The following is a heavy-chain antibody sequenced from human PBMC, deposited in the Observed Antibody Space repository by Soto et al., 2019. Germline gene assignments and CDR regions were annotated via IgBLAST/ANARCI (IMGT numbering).Heavy chain of an antibody. D-gene: IGHD2-21*01. Sequence: EVQLVESGGGLVKPGGSLRLSCAASGFTFSNAWMNWVRQAPGKGLEWVGRIKSKTDGGTTDYAAPVKGRFTISRDDSKNTLYLQMNSLKTEDTAVYYCTTDLGAVMATIDAFDIWGQGTMVTVSS. V-gene: IGHV3-15*07. CDR3: TTDLGAVMATIDAFDI. CDR2: IKSKTDGGTT. CDR1: GFTFSNAW. J-gene: IGHJ3*02.